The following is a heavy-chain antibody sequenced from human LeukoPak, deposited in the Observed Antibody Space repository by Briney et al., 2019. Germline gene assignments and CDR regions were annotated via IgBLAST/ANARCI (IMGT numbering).Heavy chain of an antibody. V-gene: IGHV3-74*03. CDR3: ASRGSSVYYYYMDV. CDR2: INSDGSTS. D-gene: IGHD6-6*01. J-gene: IGHJ6*03. Sequence: GGSLRLSCAASGFSFSSHWMHWVRQGPGKGLVWVSRINSDGSTSTYADSVKGRFTISRDNAKNPLYLQMNSLRAEGTAVYYCASRGSSVYYYYMDVWGKGTTVTVSS. CDR1: GFSFSSHW.